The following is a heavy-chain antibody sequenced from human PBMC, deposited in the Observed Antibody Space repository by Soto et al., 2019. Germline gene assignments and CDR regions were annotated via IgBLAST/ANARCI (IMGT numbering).Heavy chain of an antibody. J-gene: IGHJ3*02. V-gene: IGHV3-74*01. D-gene: IGHD1-26*01. Sequence: GSLRLSCAASGFTFSSYWMHWVRQAPGKGLVWVSRINSDGSSTSYADSVKGRFTISRDNAKNTLYLQMNSLRAEDTAVYYCARGGSYYAFDIWGQGTMVTVSS. CDR2: INSDGSST. CDR3: ARGGSYYAFDI. CDR1: GFTFSSYW.